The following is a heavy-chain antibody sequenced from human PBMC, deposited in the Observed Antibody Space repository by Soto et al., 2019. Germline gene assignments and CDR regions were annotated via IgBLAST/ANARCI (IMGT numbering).Heavy chain of an antibody. Sequence: LRLSCAASGFIFSNYEMSWVRQAPGKGLEWVSYIDHSGTTIYYADSVKGRFTISRDNAKNSLYLQMSSLRVEDTAVYYCARGHIVATILDYWGQGTLVTVSS. D-gene: IGHD5-12*01. J-gene: IGHJ4*02. V-gene: IGHV3-48*03. CDR3: ARGHIVATILDY. CDR1: GFIFSNYE. CDR2: IDHSGTTI.